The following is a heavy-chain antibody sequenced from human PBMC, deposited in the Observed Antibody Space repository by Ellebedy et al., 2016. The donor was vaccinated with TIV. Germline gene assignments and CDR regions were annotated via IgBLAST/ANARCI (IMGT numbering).Heavy chain of an antibody. CDR3: AREGGVYFLDY. Sequence: AASVKVSCKASGYTFTSDLIHWVRQAPGQGLEWMGVINPSNGGTGYAQKFQGRVTMTRDTSASTVYMELSSLRSEDTAVYYCAREGGVYFLDYWGQGTLVTVSS. CDR2: INPSNGGT. D-gene: IGHD2-8*01. J-gene: IGHJ4*02. CDR1: GYTFTSDL. V-gene: IGHV1-46*01.